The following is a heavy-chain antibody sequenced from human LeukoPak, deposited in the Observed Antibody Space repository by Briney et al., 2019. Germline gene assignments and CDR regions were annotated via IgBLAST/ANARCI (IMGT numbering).Heavy chain of an antibody. CDR1: GFIFDDFA. CDR3: TKDFYRDFYDSVDYYFHY. J-gene: IGHJ4*02. V-gene: IGHV3-9*01. CDR2: INSNNGII. D-gene: IGHD3-22*01. Sequence: GRSLRLSCAASGFIFDDFAMHWVRQVPGKGLEWVLGINSNNGIIGYADSVKGRFSISRDNAKDSLYLQMNSLRPEDTALYYCTKDFYRDFYDSVDYYFHYWGQGTLVTVSS.